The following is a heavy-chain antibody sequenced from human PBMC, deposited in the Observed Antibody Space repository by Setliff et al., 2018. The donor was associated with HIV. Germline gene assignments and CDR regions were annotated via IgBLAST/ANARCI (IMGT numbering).Heavy chain of an antibody. CDR1: GGSFSDYY. CDR3: AREHCSGGSCNGFDI. V-gene: IGHV4-4*09. Sequence: PSETLSLTCTVSGGSFSDYYRSWIRQPPGKGLEGIGYIYTSGSTNYNPSLKSRVTISVDTSKNQFSLKLRSVTAADTAMYYCAREHCSGGSCNGFDIWGQGTMVTVSS. D-gene: IGHD2-15*01. CDR2: IYTSGST. J-gene: IGHJ3*02.